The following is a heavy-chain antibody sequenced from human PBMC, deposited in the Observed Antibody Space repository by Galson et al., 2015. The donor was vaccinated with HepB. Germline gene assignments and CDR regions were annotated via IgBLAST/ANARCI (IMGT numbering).Heavy chain of an antibody. CDR2: ISYDGSNK. Sequence: SLRLSCAASGFTFSSYAMHWVRQAPGKGLEWVAVISYDGSNKYYADSVKGRFTISRDNSKNTLYLQMNSLRAEDTAVYYCARANTIFWEDFGYWGQGTLVTVSS. CDR3: ARANTIFWEDFGY. CDR1: GFTFSSYA. V-gene: IGHV3-30-3*01. J-gene: IGHJ4*02. D-gene: IGHD3-9*01.